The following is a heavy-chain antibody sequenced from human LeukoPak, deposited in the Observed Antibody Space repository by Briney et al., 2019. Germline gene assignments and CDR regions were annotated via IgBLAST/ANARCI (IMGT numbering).Heavy chain of an antibody. D-gene: IGHD1-26*01. CDR1: GFTFSDYY. J-gene: IGHJ4*02. CDR2: ISSSGTTI. CDR3: ARRRDSGSLQHLDY. V-gene: IGHV3-11*01. Sequence: GGSLRLSCAASGFTFSDYYMSWIRQAPGKGLEWVSYISSSGTTIYYADSVKGRFTISRDNAKNSPYLQMNSLRAEDTAVYYCARRRDSGSLQHLDYWGQGTLVTVSS.